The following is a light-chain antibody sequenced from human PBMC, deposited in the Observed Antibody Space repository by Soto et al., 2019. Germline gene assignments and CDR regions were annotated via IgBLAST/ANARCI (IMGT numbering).Light chain of an antibody. J-gene: IGLJ2*01. V-gene: IGLV1-40*01. Sequence: QPVLTQPPSVSGAPGQTVIISCTGSSSNIGAGYDVHWYQQLPGTAPKPLIYGNSNRPSGVPDRLSGSKSGTSASLAITGLQVEDEADYYCQSYDSSLSAAVFGGGTKLTVL. CDR1: SSNIGAGYD. CDR2: GNS. CDR3: QSYDSSLSAAV.